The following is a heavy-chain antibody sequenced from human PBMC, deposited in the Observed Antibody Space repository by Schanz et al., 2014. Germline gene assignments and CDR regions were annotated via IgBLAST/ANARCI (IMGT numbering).Heavy chain of an antibody. J-gene: IGHJ4*02. D-gene: IGHD3-3*01. CDR3: ARGVRIDY. CDR2: IKQDGSEK. CDR1: GFIFSNSW. V-gene: IGHV3-7*01. Sequence: EVQLVESGGGLVQPGGSLRLSCAASGFIFSNSWMSWVRQAPGKGLEWVANIKQDGSEKYYVDSVKGRFTISRDNAKDSLYLRTNSLTAEDTAVYYCARGVRIDYWGQGTLVTVSS.